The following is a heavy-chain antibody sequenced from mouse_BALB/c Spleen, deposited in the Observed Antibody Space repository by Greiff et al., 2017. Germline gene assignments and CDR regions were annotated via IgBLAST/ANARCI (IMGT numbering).Heavy chain of an antibody. V-gene: IGHV2-2*02. J-gene: IGHJ1*01. CDR2: IWSGGST. Sequence: QVQLKESGPGLVQPSQSLSITCTVSGFSLTSYGVHWVRQSPGKGLEWLGVIWSGGSTDYNAAFISRLSISKDNSKSQVFFKMNSLQANDTAIYYCASSIHYYGYFDVWGAGTTVTVSS. D-gene: IGHD1-2*01. CDR3: ASSIHYYGYFDV. CDR1: GFSLTSYG.